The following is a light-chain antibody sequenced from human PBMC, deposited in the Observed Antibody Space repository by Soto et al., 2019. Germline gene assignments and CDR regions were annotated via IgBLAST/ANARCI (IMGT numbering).Light chain of an antibody. V-gene: IGLV2-14*01. CDR1: SSDVGGYKF. J-gene: IGLJ3*02. CDR2: EVS. Sequence: QSALTQPASVSGSPGQSITIPCTGTSSDVGGYKFVSWYQQHPGKAPKLMIYEVSNRPSGVSNRFSGSKSGNTASLTISGLQAEDEADYYCSSYTTSSTRVFGGGTKLTVL. CDR3: SSYTTSSTRV.